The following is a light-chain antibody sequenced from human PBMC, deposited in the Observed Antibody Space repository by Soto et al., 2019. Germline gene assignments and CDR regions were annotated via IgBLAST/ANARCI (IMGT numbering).Light chain of an antibody. CDR3: QKYDSAPWT. Sequence: IQMTQSPSSLSASVGDRVTITCRASQGIRTYLAWYQQKPGKVPKLLTFSASTLQSGVPPRFSGSGSGTDFTLTISSLQPEDVATYYCQKYDSAPWTFGQGTKVDIK. J-gene: IGKJ1*01. CDR2: SAS. V-gene: IGKV1-27*01. CDR1: QGIRTY.